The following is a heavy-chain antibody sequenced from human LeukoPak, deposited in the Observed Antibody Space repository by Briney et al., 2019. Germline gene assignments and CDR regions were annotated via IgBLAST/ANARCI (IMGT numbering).Heavy chain of an antibody. V-gene: IGHV3-11*06. J-gene: IGHJ4*02. D-gene: IGHD4-23*01. Sequence: PGGSLRLSCAASGFTFSDYYMSWIRQAPGKGLEWVSYISRSSSYIYYADSMKGRFTISRDNAKNSLFLQMNSLRAEDTAVYYCARGGVSVGGNFDYWGQGTLVTVSS. CDR1: GFTFSDYY. CDR3: ARGGVSVGGNFDY. CDR2: ISRSSSYI.